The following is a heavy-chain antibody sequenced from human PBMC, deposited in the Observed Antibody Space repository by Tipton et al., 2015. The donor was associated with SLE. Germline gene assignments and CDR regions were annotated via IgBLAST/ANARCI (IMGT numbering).Heavy chain of an antibody. D-gene: IGHD4-11*01. CDR2: IYASGST. J-gene: IGHJ4*02. CDR3: ARYYSTYIDS. Sequence: GLVKPSETLSLTCTVSDGSISDYYWTWIRQPAGEGLEWIGRIYASGSTNYNPSLRSRAAMSVDTSKNQFSLNLSSVTAADTAVYYCARYYSTYIDSWGQGTLVTVSS. V-gene: IGHV4-4*07. CDR1: DGSISDYY.